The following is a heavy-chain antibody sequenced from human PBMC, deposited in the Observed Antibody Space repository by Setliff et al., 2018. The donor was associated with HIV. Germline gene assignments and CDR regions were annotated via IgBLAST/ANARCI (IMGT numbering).Heavy chain of an antibody. CDR2: ISDSGST. CDR3: AAGLHYYDSTGYPLTFDY. Sequence: PSETLSLTCSVSGGSISDGGYFWSWIRQHPGMGLEWIGYISDSGSTFYDPSLKSRLTISEDTSKRQFSLKLTSVTAADTAVYYCAAGLHYYDSTGYPLTFDYWGQGALVTVSS. V-gene: IGHV4-31*03. J-gene: IGHJ4*02. CDR1: GGSISDGGYF. D-gene: IGHD3-22*01.